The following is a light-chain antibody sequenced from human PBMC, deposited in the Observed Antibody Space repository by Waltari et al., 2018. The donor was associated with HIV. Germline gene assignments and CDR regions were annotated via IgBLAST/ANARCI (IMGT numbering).Light chain of an antibody. J-gene: IGLJ2*01. V-gene: IGLV2-8*01. CDR1: SSDVGGYNY. CDR3: SAYAGSNNLVL. CDR2: DVN. Sequence: GQSVTISCTGTSSDVGGYNYVSWYQQYPGEAPKLIIYDVNKRPSGVPDRLSGSKSGNTASLTVSGLQGEDEAQYYCSAYAGSNNLVLFGGGTKLTVL.